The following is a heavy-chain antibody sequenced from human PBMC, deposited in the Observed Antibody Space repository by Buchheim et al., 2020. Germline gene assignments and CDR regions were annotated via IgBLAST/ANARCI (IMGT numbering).Heavy chain of an antibody. CDR1: GYTFTGYY. CDR2: INPNSGGT. D-gene: IGHD3-10*01. J-gene: IGHJ5*02. Sequence: QVQLVQSGAEVKKPGASVKVSCKASGYTFTGYYMHWVRQAPGQGLEWMGWINPNSGGTNYAQKFQGRVTMTRNTSISTVYMELSSLRSEDTAVYYCARGYGSGIIPEEDNWFDPWGQGTL. CDR3: ARGYGSGIIPEEDNWFDP. V-gene: IGHV1-2*02.